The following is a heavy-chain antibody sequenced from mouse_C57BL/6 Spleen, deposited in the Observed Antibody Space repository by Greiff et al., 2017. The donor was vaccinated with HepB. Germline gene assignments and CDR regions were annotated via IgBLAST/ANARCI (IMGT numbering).Heavy chain of an antibody. Sequence: EVQLVESGAELVRPGASVKLSCTASGFNIKDDYMHWVKQRPEQGLEWIGWIDPENGDTEYASKFQGKATITADTSSNTAYLQLSSLTSEDTAVYYCTTGTDYGSFDYWGQGTTLTVSS. CDR2: IDPENGDT. CDR1: GFNIKDDY. J-gene: IGHJ2*01. D-gene: IGHD1-1*01. V-gene: IGHV14-4*01. CDR3: TTGTDYGSFDY.